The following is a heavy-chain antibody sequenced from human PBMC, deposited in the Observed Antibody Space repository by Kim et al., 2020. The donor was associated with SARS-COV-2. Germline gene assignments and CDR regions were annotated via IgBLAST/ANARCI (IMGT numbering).Heavy chain of an antibody. D-gene: IGHD6-13*01. J-gene: IGHJ6*02. V-gene: IGHV4-39*01. CDR3: ARLAYSSSWEGAYYGMDV. Sequence: KSRVTISVDTSRNQFSLKLSSVTTADTAVYYCARLAYSSSWEGAYYGMDVWGQGTTVTVSS.